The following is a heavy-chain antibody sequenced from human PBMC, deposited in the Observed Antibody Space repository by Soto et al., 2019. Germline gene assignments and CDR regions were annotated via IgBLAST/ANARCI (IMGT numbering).Heavy chain of an antibody. V-gene: IGHV4-59*01. J-gene: IGHJ6*02. D-gene: IGHD3-3*01. CDR3: ASEPTIFGRARDGMDV. CDR1: VGSISSYY. Sequence: SDTLSLTCTVSVGSISSYYWSWIRQPPGKGLEWIGYIYYSGSTNYNPSLKSRVTISVDTSKNQFSLKLSSVTAADTAVYYCASEPTIFGRARDGMDVWGQGTTVTLS. CDR2: IYYSGST.